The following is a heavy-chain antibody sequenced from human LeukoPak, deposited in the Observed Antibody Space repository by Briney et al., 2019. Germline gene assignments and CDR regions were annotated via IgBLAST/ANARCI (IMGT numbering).Heavy chain of an antibody. CDR1: GDSVFSETNA. J-gene: IGHJ5*02. Sequence: SQTLSLTCAISGDSVFSETNARNWIRQAPSRGLEWLGRTYYRSTWYNDYAVSVRGRITVNPDTSKYQFSLHLNSVTPEDTAVYYCARRLTQYDCFDPWGQGVLVTVSS. D-gene: IGHD2-2*01. CDR3: ARRLTQYDCFDP. V-gene: IGHV6-1*01. CDR2: TYYRSTWYN.